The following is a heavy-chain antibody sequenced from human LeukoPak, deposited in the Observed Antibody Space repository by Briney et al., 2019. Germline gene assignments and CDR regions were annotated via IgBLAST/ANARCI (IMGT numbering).Heavy chain of an antibody. CDR1: GYTFTGYY. Sequence: ASVNVSCKASGYTFTGYYMHWVRQAPGQGLEWMGWINPNSGGTNYAQKFQGRVTMTRDTSISTAYMELSRLRSDDTAVYYCARDRRVRGASNWFDPWGQGTLVTVSS. CDR3: ARDRRVRGASNWFDP. D-gene: IGHD3-10*01. J-gene: IGHJ5*02. CDR2: INPNSGGT. V-gene: IGHV1-2*02.